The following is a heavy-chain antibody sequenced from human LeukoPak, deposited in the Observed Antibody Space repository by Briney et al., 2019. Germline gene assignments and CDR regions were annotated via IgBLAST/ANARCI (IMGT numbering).Heavy chain of an antibody. V-gene: IGHV1-18*01. Sequence: ASVKVSCKASGYTFTSYGISWVRQAPGQGLEWMGWISAYNGNTNYTQKLQGRVTMTTDTSTSTAYMELRSLRSDDTAVYYCAKDVPHHYYDSSGYFDYWGQGTLVTVSS. D-gene: IGHD3-22*01. CDR1: GYTFTSYG. CDR3: AKDVPHHYYDSSGYFDY. CDR2: ISAYNGNT. J-gene: IGHJ4*02.